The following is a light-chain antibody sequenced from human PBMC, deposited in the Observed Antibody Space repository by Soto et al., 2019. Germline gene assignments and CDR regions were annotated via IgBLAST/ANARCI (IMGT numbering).Light chain of an antibody. Sequence: EIVLTQSPATLSLSPGERATLSCRASQSVSSNLAWYQQKPGHAPRLLIYDTSNRATGIPARFSGSGSGTDFTLTISSLEPEDFAIYYCQQRSDWQYTFGQGTKLEI. V-gene: IGKV3-11*01. CDR1: QSVSSN. J-gene: IGKJ2*01. CDR2: DTS. CDR3: QQRSDWQYT.